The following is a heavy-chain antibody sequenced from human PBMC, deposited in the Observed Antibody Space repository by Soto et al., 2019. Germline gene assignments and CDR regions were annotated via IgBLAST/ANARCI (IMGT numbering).Heavy chain of an antibody. Sequence: EASVKVSCKASGGTFSSYAISWVRQAPGQGLEWMGGIIPIFGTANYAQKFQGRVTITADESTSTAYMELSSLRSEDTAVYYCARGTGEGGYDLDYYYGMDVWGQGTTVTVSS. CDR2: IIPIFGTA. CDR3: ARGTGEGGYDLDYYYGMDV. J-gene: IGHJ6*02. D-gene: IGHD5-12*01. V-gene: IGHV1-69*13. CDR1: GGTFSSYA.